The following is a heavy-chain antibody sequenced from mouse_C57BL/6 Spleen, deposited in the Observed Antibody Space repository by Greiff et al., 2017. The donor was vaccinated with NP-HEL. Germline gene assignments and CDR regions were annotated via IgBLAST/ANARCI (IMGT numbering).Heavy chain of an antibody. J-gene: IGHJ4*01. CDR3: ASLNWDEGAMDY. Sequence: QVQLKESGPGLVQPSQSLSITCTVSGFSLTSYGVHWVRQSPGKGLEWLGVIWSGGSTDYNAAFISRLSISKDNSKSQVFFTMNSLQADDTAIYYCASLNWDEGAMDYWCQGTSVTVSS. CDR2: IWSGGST. D-gene: IGHD4-1*01. CDR1: GFSLTSYG. V-gene: IGHV2-2*01.